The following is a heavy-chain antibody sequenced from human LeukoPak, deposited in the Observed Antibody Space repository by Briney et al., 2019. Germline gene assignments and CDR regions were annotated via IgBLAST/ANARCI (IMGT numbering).Heavy chain of an antibody. CDR1: GGSISSSSYY. J-gene: IGHJ5*02. D-gene: IGHD1-26*01. V-gene: IGHV4-39*01. CDR2: IYYSGST. Sequence: PSETLSLTCTVSGGSISSSSYYWGWIRQPPGKGLEWIGSIYYSGSTYYNPSLKSRVTISKDTSENKFSLKLTPVTAADTAVYYCARQLKLGRGDWFDPWGQGTLVTVSS. CDR3: ARQLKLGRGDWFDP.